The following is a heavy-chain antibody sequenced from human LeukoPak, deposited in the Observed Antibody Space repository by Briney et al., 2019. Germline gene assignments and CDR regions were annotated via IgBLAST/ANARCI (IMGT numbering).Heavy chain of an antibody. CDR1: GGSFSGYY. J-gene: IGHJ5*02. Sequence: SETLSLTCAVYGGSFSGYYWSWIRQPPGKWLEWIGEINHSGSTNYNPSFKSRVTISVDTSKNQFSLKLSSVTAADTAVYYCARGRPRGYNWFDPWGQGTLVTVSS. V-gene: IGHV4-34*01. CDR3: ARGRPRGYNWFDP. CDR2: INHSGST.